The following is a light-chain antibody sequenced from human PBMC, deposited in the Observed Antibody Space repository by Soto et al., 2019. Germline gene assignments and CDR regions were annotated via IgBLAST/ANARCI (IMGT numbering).Light chain of an antibody. CDR3: QQGYSTPWT. J-gene: IGKJ1*01. CDR1: QGISSY. CDR2: AVS. Sequence: DIQMTQSPSTLSGSVGDRVTITCRASQGISSYLAWYQQKGGEAPKLLIYAVSNLQSGVSSRFSGSGSGTDFSLTINTLQPEDFATYYCQQGYSTPWTFGQGTKVDIK. V-gene: IGKV1-39*01.